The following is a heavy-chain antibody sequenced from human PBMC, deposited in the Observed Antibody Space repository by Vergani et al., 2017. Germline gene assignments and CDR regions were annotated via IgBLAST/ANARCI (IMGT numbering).Heavy chain of an antibody. J-gene: IGHJ6*03. Sequence: QVQLVQSGAEVKKTGSSVKVSCKASGGTFSFYAISWVRQAPGQGLEWMGGIIPVFGTANYAQKFQGRVTITADESTSTAYMELSSLRSEDTAVYYCARGNSGRRPKYYYHYYMDVWGKGTTVTVS. CDR3: ARGNSGRRPKYYYHYYMDV. D-gene: IGHD3-10*01. CDR2: IIPVFGTA. V-gene: IGHV1-69*01. CDR1: GGTFSFYA.